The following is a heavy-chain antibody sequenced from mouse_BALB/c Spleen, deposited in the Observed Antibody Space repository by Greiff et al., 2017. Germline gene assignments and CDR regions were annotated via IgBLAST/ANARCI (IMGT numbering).Heavy chain of an antibody. CDR3: TRHGNEYYFDY. D-gene: IGHD2-1*01. J-gene: IGHJ2*01. Sequence: QVQLQQSGAELVRPGASVTLSCKASGYTFTDYEMHWVKQTPVHGLEWIGAIDPETGGTAYNQKFKGKATLTADKSSSTAYMELRSLTSEDSAVYYCTRHGNEYYFDYWGQGTTLTVSS. CDR1: GYTFTDYE. CDR2: IDPETGGT. V-gene: IGHV1-15*01.